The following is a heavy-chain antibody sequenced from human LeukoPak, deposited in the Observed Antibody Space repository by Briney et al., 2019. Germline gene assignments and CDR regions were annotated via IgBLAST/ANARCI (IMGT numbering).Heavy chain of an antibody. CDR1: GFTFSRYS. Sequence: GGSLRLSCAASGFTFSRYSMNWVRQAPGKGLEWVSYITSSSDTMYYADSVKGRFTISRDNAENSLYLQMSSLRAEDTAVYYCVKSPYNWNAHCDYWGQGTLVTVSS. J-gene: IGHJ4*02. V-gene: IGHV3-48*01. CDR3: VKSPYNWNAHCDY. CDR2: ITSSSDTM. D-gene: IGHD1-20*01.